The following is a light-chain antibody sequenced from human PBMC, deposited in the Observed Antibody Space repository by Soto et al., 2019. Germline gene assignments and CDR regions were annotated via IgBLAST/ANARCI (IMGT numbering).Light chain of an antibody. V-gene: IGKV2-28*01. CDR3: MQALQTPPWT. J-gene: IGKJ1*01. CDR2: LGS. CDR1: QSLLHSNGYNY. Sequence: DIVMTQSPVSLPVTPREPASISCRSSQSLLHSNGYNYLDWYLQKPGQSPQLLIYLGSHRASGVPDRFSGSGSGTDFTLKISRVEGEDVGVYYCMQALQTPPWTFGQGTKVEIK.